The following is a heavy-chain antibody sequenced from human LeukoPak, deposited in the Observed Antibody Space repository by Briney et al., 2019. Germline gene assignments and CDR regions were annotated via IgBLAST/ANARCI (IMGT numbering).Heavy chain of an antibody. D-gene: IGHD2-2*01. Sequence: GGSLRLSCAASGFTFSSYAMSWVRQAPGKGLEWVSAITGSGGNTYYADSVKGRFTISRDNSKNMLYLQMNSLGAEDTAVYYCAKLIPPVDCSRTSCYGFDYWGQGTLVTVSS. CDR1: GFTFSSYA. CDR3: AKLIPPVDCSRTSCYGFDY. V-gene: IGHV3-23*01. CDR2: ITGSGGNT. J-gene: IGHJ4*02.